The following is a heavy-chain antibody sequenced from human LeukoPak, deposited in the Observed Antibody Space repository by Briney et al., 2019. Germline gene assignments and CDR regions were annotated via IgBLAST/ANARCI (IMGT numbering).Heavy chain of an antibody. V-gene: IGHV3-23*01. CDR2: MFGSDRVSDASP. D-gene: IGHD3-16*01. CDR1: VFTLNKSA. J-gene: IGHJ4*02. CDR3: LRAPSGLIKGSYDL. Sequence: GGALRLSSLLSVFTLNKSAITWVRESPREGLGRVSSMFGSDRVSDASPFYADSVKGRFIISRGTPFKSLYMQLNSLIVEDTALYYCLRAPSGLIKGSYDLWGQGTMVSVS.